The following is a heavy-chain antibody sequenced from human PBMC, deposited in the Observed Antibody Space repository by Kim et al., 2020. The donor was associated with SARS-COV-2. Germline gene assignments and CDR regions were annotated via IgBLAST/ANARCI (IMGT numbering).Heavy chain of an antibody. CDR1: GDSVSADSAT. CDR3: ARSYAGFDY. Sequence: SQTLSLTCAISGDSVSADSATWNWIRQSPSRGLEWLGRTYYRSKWYNDYASSMESRITINPDTSKNQFSLHLDSMTPEDTAVYFCARSYAGFDYWGQGTL. V-gene: IGHV6-1*01. J-gene: IGHJ4*02. D-gene: IGHD3-16*01. CDR2: TYYRSKWYN.